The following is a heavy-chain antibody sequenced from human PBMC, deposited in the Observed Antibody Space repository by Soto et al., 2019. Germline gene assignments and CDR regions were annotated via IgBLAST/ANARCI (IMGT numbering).Heavy chain of an antibody. Sequence: QLQLQESGPGLVKPSETLSLTCTVSGGSISSSSYYWGWIRQPPGKGLEWIGSIYYSGSTYYNPSIKSRVTISVDTSKNQVSLKLSSVTAADTAVYYCARSCSGGSCYSYYFDYWGQGTLVTVSS. CDR3: ARSCSGGSCYSYYFDY. CDR2: IYYSGST. J-gene: IGHJ4*02. CDR1: GGSISSSSYY. V-gene: IGHV4-39*01. D-gene: IGHD2-15*01.